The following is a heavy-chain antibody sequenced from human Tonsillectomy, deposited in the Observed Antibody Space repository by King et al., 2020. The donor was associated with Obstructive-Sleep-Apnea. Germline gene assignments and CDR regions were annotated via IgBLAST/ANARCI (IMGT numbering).Heavy chain of an antibody. D-gene: IGHD6-6*01. Sequence: VQLVESGGGLVQPGGSLRLSCAASRFTFSSYWMHWVRQAPGKGLVWVSRINSGGSSTSCADSVKGRFTISRDNAKNTLYLQMNSLRAEDTAVYYCAREVFGSSAYDAFDIWGQGTMVTVSS. CDR1: RFTFSSYW. CDR3: AREVFGSSAYDAFDI. V-gene: IGHV3-74*01. J-gene: IGHJ3*02. CDR2: INSGGSST.